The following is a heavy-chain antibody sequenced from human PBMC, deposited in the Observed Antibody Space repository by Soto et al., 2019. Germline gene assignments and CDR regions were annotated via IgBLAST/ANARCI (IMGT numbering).Heavy chain of an antibody. D-gene: IGHD2-15*01. J-gene: IGHJ3*02. CDR3: AKGRMNHNSVCDPFDI. CDR2: IGGDGDDT. CDR1: GFTFSIYA. Sequence: AQLSESGGGLVQPGGSLRLSCAASGFTFSIYAMSWVRQAPGKGLEWVSGIGGDGDDTNYADSVKGRFIISRDNSKSTLSLQMNGLRVEDTAAYYCAKGRMNHNSVCDPFDIWGQGTMVTVSS. V-gene: IGHV3-23*01.